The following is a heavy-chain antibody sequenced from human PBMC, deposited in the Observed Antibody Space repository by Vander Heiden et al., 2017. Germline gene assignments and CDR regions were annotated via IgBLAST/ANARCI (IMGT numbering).Heavy chain of an antibody. CDR1: GFTFSSYS. CDR2: ISSSSSYI. V-gene: IGHV3-21*01. Sequence: EVQLVESGGGLVKPGGSLRPSCAASGFTFSSYSMNWVRQAPGKGLEWVSSISSSSSYIYYADSVKGRFTFSRDNAKNSLYLQMNSLRAEDTAVYYCARGPRYSYGRNDAFDFWGQGTMVTVSS. D-gene: IGHD5-18*01. CDR3: ARGPRYSYGRNDAFDF. J-gene: IGHJ3*01.